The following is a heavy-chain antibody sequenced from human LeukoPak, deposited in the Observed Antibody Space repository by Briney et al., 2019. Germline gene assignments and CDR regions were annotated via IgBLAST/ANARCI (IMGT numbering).Heavy chain of an antibody. Sequence: GGSLRLSCAASGFTFSNYWMSWVRQAPGKGLEWVANIKEDGSEKYYVDSVKGRFTISRDNAKDSLYLQMNSLRAEDTAVYYCARTIRGYWGQGTLVTVSS. V-gene: IGHV3-7*01. CDR1: GFTFSNYW. CDR3: ARTIRGY. CDR2: IKEDGSEK. J-gene: IGHJ4*02. D-gene: IGHD3-10*01.